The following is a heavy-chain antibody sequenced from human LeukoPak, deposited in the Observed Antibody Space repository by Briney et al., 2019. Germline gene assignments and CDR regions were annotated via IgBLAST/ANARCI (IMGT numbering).Heavy chain of an antibody. CDR2: ISAYNGNT. CDR3: ARDRKTDYHLIINFDY. J-gene: IGHJ4*02. D-gene: IGHD4-11*01. V-gene: IGHV1-18*01. Sequence: GASVKVSCKASGYSFTSYGISWLRQAPAQGLEWMGWISAYNGNTNYAQKLQGRVTMTTDTSTSTAYMDLRSLRSDDTAVYYCARDRKTDYHLIINFDYWGQGTLVTVSS. CDR1: GYSFTSYG.